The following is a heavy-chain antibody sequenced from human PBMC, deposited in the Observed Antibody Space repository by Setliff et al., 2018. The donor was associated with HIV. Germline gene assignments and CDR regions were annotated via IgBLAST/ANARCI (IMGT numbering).Heavy chain of an antibody. Sequence: ASVKVSCKASGYTFSTYALHWVRQAPGQRLEWMGWINAGNGDTKYSQKFQGRVTITRDTSASTAYVDVTSLRSEDTAVYYCARSAYCSGGSCYSGAFDYWGQGTLVTVS. V-gene: IGHV1-3*01. J-gene: IGHJ4*02. CDR1: GYTFSTYA. CDR3: ARSAYCSGGSCYSGAFDY. CDR2: INAGNGDT. D-gene: IGHD2-15*01.